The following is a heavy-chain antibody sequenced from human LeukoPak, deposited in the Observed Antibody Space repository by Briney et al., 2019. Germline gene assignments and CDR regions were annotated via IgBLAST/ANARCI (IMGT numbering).Heavy chain of an antibody. J-gene: IGHJ4*02. CDR1: GFTFTSYA. V-gene: IGHV3-23*01. Sequence: GGSLRLSCSASGFTFTSYAMSWVRQAPWKGLEWVSAISVSGGSTYYADSVKGRFTISIDNSKNTLYLQMHSLRAEDTAVYYCAKGHGYSYGTYYFDYWGQGTLVTVSS. CDR2: ISVSGGST. CDR3: AKGHGYSYGTYYFDY. D-gene: IGHD5-18*01.